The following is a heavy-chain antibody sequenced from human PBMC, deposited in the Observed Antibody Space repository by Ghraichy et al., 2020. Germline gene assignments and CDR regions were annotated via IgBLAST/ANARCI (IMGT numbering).Heavy chain of an antibody. CDR3: AKDDDHTVDY. Sequence: GGEAPGQGREGMGWGGAYNGATNYAQKLQGRVTMTTDTSTSTAYMELRSLRSDDTAVYYCAKDDDHTVDYWGQGTLVTVSS. J-gene: IGHJ4*02. V-gene: IGHV1-18*01. CDR2: GGAYNGAT. D-gene: IGHD1-14*01.